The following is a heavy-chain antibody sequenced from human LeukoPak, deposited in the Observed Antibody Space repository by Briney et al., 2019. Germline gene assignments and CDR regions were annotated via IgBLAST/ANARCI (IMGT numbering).Heavy chain of an antibody. CDR3: ARGRLGAKALFDP. D-gene: IGHD1-26*01. Sequence: GGSLRLSCAASGFTFDDYGMSWVRQAPGKGLEWGSGINWNGGSTGYADSVKGRITISRDNAKNSLYLQMNSLRAEDTALYHWARGRLGAKALFDPWGQGTLVTVSS. CDR1: GFTFDDYG. V-gene: IGHV3-20*01. CDR2: INWNGGST. J-gene: IGHJ5*02.